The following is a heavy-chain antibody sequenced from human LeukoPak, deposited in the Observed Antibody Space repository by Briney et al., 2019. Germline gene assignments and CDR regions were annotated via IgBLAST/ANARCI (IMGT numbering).Heavy chain of an antibody. J-gene: IGHJ3*02. CDR3: ATRGYSGYGSPRDAFDI. CDR1: GFTFSSYW. V-gene: IGHV3-7*03. D-gene: IGHD5-12*01. CDR2: IKLDGSEK. Sequence: GGSLRLSCAASGFTFSSYWMSWVRRAPGKGLEWVANIKLDGSEKYYVDSVKGRFTISRDNSKNTLFLQMNRLRAEDTAIYYCATRGYSGYGSPRDAFDIWGQGTMVTVSS.